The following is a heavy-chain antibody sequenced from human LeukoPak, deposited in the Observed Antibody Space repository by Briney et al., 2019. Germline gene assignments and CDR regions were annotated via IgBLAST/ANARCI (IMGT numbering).Heavy chain of an antibody. CDR2: IRYDGSNK. D-gene: IGHD6-13*01. CDR1: GFTFGSYG. J-gene: IGHJ4*02. Sequence: GGSLRLSCAASGFTFGSYGMHWVRQAPGKGLEWVAFIRYDGSNKYYADSVKGRFTISRDNPKNTLYLQMNSLRAEDTAVYYCAKFLAAAGISPFDYWGQGTLVTVSS. CDR3: AKFLAAAGISPFDY. V-gene: IGHV3-30*02.